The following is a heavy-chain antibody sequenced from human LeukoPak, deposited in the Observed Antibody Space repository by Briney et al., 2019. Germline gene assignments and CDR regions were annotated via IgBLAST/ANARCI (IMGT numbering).Heavy chain of an antibody. D-gene: IGHD4-17*01. CDR1: GFTFSSYA. J-gene: IGHJ4*02. CDR2: ISGGDGGST. V-gene: IGHV3-23*01. CDR3: AREGRGWSVTSVTEDY. Sequence: GGSLRLSCAASGFTFSSYAMSWARQAPGKGLEWVSVISGGDGGSTYYVDSVKGRFTISRDNSKNTLYLQMNSLRVEDTAVYYCAREGRGWSVTSVTEDYWGQGTLVTVSS.